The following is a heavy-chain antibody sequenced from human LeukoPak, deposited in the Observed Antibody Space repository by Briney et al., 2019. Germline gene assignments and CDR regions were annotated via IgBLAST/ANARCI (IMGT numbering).Heavy chain of an antibody. D-gene: IGHD2-2*01. CDR3: ARANFLYCSSSTCLFDY. Sequence: ASVKVSCKASGYTFTDYYMHWVRQAPGQGFEWMGWINPNDGDTNYAQKFQGRVTMTRDTSISIAHMEVSRLRSDDTAVYYCARANFLYCSSSTCLFDYWGQGTLVTVSS. J-gene: IGHJ4*02. CDR1: GYTFTDYY. V-gene: IGHV1-2*02. CDR2: INPNDGDT.